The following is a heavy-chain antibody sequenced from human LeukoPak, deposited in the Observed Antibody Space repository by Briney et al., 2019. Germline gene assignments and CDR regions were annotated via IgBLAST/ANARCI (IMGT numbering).Heavy chain of an antibody. CDR1: GFTFSSYA. J-gene: IGHJ4*02. CDR3: VREDTPATANY. V-gene: IGHV3-23*01. Sequence: SGGSLRLSCAASGFTFSSYAMSWVRQTPGKGLEWVSAISGGGDITYYADSVTGRFTISRNNSKDTLFLKMHSLGPGDTAVYYCVREDTPATANYWGQGTLVTISS. CDR2: ISGGGDIT. D-gene: IGHD2-21*02.